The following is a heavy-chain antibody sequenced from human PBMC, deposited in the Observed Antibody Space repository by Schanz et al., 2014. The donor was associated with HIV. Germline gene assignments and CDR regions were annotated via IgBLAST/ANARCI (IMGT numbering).Heavy chain of an antibody. Sequence: QVQLVESGGGVVQPGRSLRLSCEASGFTFSSYGMHWVRQVPGKGLEWVAVISYDGSNKYYADSVKGRFTISRDNSKNMLYLQMRSLRGQDTAVYFCAKGRVSDSPLFDYWGQGTLVTVSS. V-gene: IGHV3-30*18. CDR1: GFTFSSYG. J-gene: IGHJ4*02. CDR2: ISYDGSNK. CDR3: AKGRVSDSPLFDY.